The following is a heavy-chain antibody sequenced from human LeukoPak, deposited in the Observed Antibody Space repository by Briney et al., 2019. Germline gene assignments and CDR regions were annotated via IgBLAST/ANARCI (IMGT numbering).Heavy chain of an antibody. Sequence: PSETLSLTCAVYGGSFSGYYWSWIRQPPGKGLEWIGEINHSGSTNYNPSLKSRVTISVDTSKNLFSLKLSSVTAADTAVYYCAGVEYSSSSRVFDYWGQGTLVTVSS. D-gene: IGHD6-6*01. CDR3: AGVEYSSSSRVFDY. CDR2: INHSGST. J-gene: IGHJ4*02. CDR1: GGSFSGYY. V-gene: IGHV4-34*01.